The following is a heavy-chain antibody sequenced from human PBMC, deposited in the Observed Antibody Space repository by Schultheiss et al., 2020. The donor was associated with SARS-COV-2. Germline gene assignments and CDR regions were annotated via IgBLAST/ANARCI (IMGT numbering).Heavy chain of an antibody. V-gene: IGHV3-21*01. J-gene: IGHJ4*02. Sequence: GGSLRLSCAASGFTFSYYTMNWVRQAPGKGLEWVSSITRSSSYKHYAGSVKGRFTISRDNAKNLLYLQMNSLRAEDTAVYYCARDGRTITIFGVNWGQGTLVTVSS. CDR2: ITRSSSYK. D-gene: IGHD3-3*01. CDR1: GFTFSYYT. CDR3: ARDGRTITIFGVN.